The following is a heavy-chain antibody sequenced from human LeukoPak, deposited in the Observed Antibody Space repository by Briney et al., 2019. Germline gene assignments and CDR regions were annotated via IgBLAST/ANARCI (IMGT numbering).Heavy chain of an antibody. CDR2: INHSGST. J-gene: IGHJ6*03. CDR1: GGSFSGYY. CDR3: ARSSINYDSYCYYMDA. V-gene: IGHV4-34*01. Sequence: PSETLSLTCAVYGGSFSGYYWSWLRQTPGKGREWMGEINHSGSTNYNPSLKSRVTISVDTSKKQFSLKVCSVTAADTAVYYCARSSINYDSYCYYMDACGKGNTVTISS. D-gene: IGHD3-22*01.